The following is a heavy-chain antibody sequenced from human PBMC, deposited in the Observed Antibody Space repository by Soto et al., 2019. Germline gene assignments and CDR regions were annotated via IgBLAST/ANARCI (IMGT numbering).Heavy chain of an antibody. CDR3: AADQGGDRYYYYYGMDV. CDR2: IVVGSGNT. D-gene: IGHD4-17*01. CDR1: GFTFTSSA. J-gene: IGHJ6*02. V-gene: IGHV1-58*01. Sequence: SVKVSCKASGFTFTSSAVQWVRQARGQRLEWIGWIVVGSGNTNYAQKFQERVTITRDMSTSTAYMELSSLRSEDTAVYYCAADQGGDRYYYYYGMDVWGQGTTVTVS.